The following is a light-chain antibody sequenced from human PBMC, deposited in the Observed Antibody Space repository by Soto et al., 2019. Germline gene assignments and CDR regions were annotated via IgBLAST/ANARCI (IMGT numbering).Light chain of an antibody. CDR3: KSYAGSNTYV. CDR2: DVT. J-gene: IGLJ1*01. Sequence: QSVLTQPRSVSGSPGQSVTISCTGTSSDVGGYNYVSWYQQHPGKAPKLMIYDVTKRPSGVPDRFSGSKSGNTASLTVSGLQAADEADYFCKSYAGSNTYVFGSGTKLTVL. CDR1: SSDVGGYNY. V-gene: IGLV2-11*01.